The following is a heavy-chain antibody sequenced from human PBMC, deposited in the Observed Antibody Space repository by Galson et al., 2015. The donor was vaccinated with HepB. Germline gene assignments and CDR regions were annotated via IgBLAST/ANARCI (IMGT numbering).Heavy chain of an antibody. CDR1: GFTFSNTR. D-gene: IGHD4-23*01. V-gene: IGHV3-15*01. CDR2: ITSKTEGGTT. Sequence: SLRLSCAASGFTFSNTRMSWVRQAPGKGLEWVGLITSKTEGGTTDYAAPVKGRFTISRDGSKNTLGLQMNSLKTEDTGVYYCTTDTAVDRCWGQGTLVTVSS. CDR3: TTDTAVDRC. J-gene: IGHJ4*02.